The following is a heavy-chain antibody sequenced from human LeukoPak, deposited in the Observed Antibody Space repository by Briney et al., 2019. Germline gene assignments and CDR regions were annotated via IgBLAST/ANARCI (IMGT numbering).Heavy chain of an antibody. D-gene: IGHD7-27*01. CDR2: IYPSGST. J-gene: IGHJ4*02. CDR3: AKAANWGSFDY. V-gene: IGHV4-38-2*02. Sequence: SETLSLTCTVSGYSISSGYFWGWIRQSPVKGLEWIGSIYPSGSTYYNPSLKSRVTISVDTSKNQFSLKLSSVTAADTAVYYCAKAANWGSFDYWGQGTLVTVSS. CDR1: GYSISSGYF.